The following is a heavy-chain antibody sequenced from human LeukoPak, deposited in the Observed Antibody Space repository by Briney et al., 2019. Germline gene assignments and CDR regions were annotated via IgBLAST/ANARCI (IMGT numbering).Heavy chain of an antibody. J-gene: IGHJ4*02. CDR3: ARGSYSYGAGLYYFDY. V-gene: IGHV1-2*06. Sequence: ASVKVSCKASGYTFTGYYMHWVRQAPGQGLEWIGRINPNSGGTNYAQKFQGRVTMTRDTSISTAYMELSRLRSDDTAVYYCARGSYSYGAGLYYFDYWGQGTLVTVSS. CDR2: INPNSGGT. CDR1: GYTFTGYY. D-gene: IGHD5-18*01.